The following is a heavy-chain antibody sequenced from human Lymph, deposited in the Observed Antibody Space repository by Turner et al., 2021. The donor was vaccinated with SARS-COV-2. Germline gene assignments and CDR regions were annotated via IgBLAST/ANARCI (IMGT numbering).Heavy chain of an antibody. CDR2: IYSGGSA. CDR1: EFTVSSNY. CDR3: ARVLPYGDYFDY. D-gene: IGHD4-17*01. Sequence: EVQLVEYGGGVIQPGGSLRLSCAASEFTVSSNYMGWVRQAPGKGLEWVSIIYSGGSAYYADSVKGRFTISRDNSKNTLYLQMNSLRAEDTAVYYCARVLPYGDYFDYWGQGTLVTVSS. J-gene: IGHJ4*02. V-gene: IGHV3-53*01.